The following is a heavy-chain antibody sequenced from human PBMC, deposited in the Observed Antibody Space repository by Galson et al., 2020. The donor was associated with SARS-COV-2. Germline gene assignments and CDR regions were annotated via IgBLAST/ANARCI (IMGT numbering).Heavy chain of an antibody. V-gene: IGHV3-30*04. Sequence: GGSLRLSCAASGFTFSSYAMHWVRQAPGTGLEWVAVISYDGSNKYYADSVKGRFTISRENSKNTLYLQMNSLRAEDTAVYYCAREEHQLLLGPRKDYYYYYMDVWGKGTTVTVSS. CDR2: ISYDGSNK. D-gene: IGHD2-2*01. CDR3: AREEHQLLLGPRKDYYYYYMDV. CDR1: GFTFSSYA. J-gene: IGHJ6*03.